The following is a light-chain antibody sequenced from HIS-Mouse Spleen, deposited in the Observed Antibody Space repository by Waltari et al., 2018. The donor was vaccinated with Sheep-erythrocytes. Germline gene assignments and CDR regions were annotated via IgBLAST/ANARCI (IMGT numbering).Light chain of an antibody. CDR1: RSDVGGYNY. CDR2: DVS. CDR3: CSYAGSYTFV. J-gene: IGLJ2*01. V-gene: IGLV2-11*01. Sequence: QSALTQPRSVSGSPGQSVTISCTGTRSDVGGYNYVAWYQQPPGKAPKLMIYDVSKRPSGVPDRFSGSKSGNTASLTISGLQAEDEADYYCCSYAGSYTFVFGGGTKLTVL.